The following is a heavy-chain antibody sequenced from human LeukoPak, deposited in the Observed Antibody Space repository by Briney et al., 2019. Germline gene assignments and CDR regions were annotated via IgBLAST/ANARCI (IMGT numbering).Heavy chain of an antibody. J-gene: IGHJ4*02. D-gene: IGHD2-15*01. CDR3: ARDFFHGHCSGLSCFLLDY. CDR2: ISAHYGNT. CDR1: GYIFTRYG. Sequence: ASVKVSCKASGYIFTRYGISWVRHAPGQGLEWMGWISAHYGNTNYAQKFQDRVTMTTDTSTNTAYMELRSLRPDDTAVYYCARDFFHGHCSGLSCFLLDYWGQGSLVTVSS. V-gene: IGHV1-18*04.